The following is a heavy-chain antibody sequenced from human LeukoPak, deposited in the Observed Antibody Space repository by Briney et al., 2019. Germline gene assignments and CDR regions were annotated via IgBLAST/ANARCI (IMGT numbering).Heavy chain of an antibody. CDR3: AKPVAGIAVAGLASNDY. CDR1: GFTFSNDA. J-gene: IGHJ4*02. D-gene: IGHD6-19*01. CDR2: ISGSGGST. Sequence: PGGSLRLSCAASGFTFSNDAMNWVRQAPGKGLEWVSLISGSGGSTYYAGSVKGRFTISRDTSKNTLYLQMNSLRAEDTAVYYRAKPVAGIAVAGLASNDYWGQGTLVTVSS. V-gene: IGHV3-23*01.